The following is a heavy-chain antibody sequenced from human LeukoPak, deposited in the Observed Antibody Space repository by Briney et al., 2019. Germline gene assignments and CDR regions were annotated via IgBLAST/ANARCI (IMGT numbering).Heavy chain of an antibody. D-gene: IGHD5-18*01. CDR2: IWYDGSNK. J-gene: IGHJ4*02. V-gene: IGHV3-33*01. CDR1: GFTFSSYG. CDR3: AREVVDTAMVTCGLDY. Sequence: GSLRLSCAASGFTFSSYGMHWVRQAPGKGLEWVAVIWYDGSNKYYADSVQGRFTISRDNYKNTLYLQMNSLRGEDTGVYYCAREVVDTAMVTCGLDYWGQGTLVTVSS.